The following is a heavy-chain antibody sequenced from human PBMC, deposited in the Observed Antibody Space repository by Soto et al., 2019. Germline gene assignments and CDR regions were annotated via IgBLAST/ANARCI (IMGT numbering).Heavy chain of an antibody. CDR3: ARDGTSSYGLAV. D-gene: IGHD2-2*01. CDR2: IQNSGNA. V-gene: IGHV4-4*07. Sequence: SETQSLTCCVAGCSISSYDWTLIRQSAGKGLEWIGRIQNSGNAYYNPSLEGRVTISEDTSKNQFSLKVSSVTAADTAVYYCARDGTSSYGLAVWGQGTTVTVSS. CDR1: GCSISSYD. J-gene: IGHJ6*02.